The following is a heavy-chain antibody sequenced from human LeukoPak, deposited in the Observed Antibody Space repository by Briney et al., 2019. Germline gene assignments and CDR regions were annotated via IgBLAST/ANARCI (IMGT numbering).Heavy chain of an antibody. D-gene: IGHD2-2*01. CDR2: IYYSGSA. J-gene: IGHJ4*02. CDR3: ARANRIYCRITSCYLFDY. Sequence: SETLSLTCTVSGGSISSDYWNWIRQPPGKGLEWIGYIYYSGSANYNPSLKSRVTISLDTSKNQFSLKLSSVTAADTAFYYCARANRIYCRITSCYLFDYWGQGTLVTVSS. V-gene: IGHV4-59*12. CDR1: GGSISSDY.